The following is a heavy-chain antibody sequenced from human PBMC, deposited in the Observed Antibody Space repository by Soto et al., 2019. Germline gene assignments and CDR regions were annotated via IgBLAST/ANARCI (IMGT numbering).Heavy chain of an antibody. V-gene: IGHV3-23*01. J-gene: IGHJ4*02. D-gene: IGHD3-10*01. CDR3: AKDRDYPRDYFHY. CDR2: ILHDETP. CDR1: GFTFSTYA. Sequence: GGSLRLSCAASGFTFSTYAMTWVRQAPGRGLEWVSTILHDETPFYTDSVKGRFTISRDNVRGTLYLQMNGLRVEDTAVYYCAKDRDYPRDYFHYWGQGTLVTVSS.